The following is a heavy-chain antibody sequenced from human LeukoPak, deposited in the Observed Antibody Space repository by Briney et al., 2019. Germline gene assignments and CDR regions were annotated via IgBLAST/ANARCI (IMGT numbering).Heavy chain of an antibody. CDR3: AKWASDNRAFDL. Sequence: SETLSLTCTVSGTSITSYYWNWIRQAPGQGPEWIGYGHYSANTKYNPPLKSRVTISVDTSKNQFSLRLRSVTAADTAVYFCAKWASDNRAFDLWGQGTLVTVSS. CDR2: GHYSANT. D-gene: IGHD2-8*01. V-gene: IGHV4-59*08. J-gene: IGHJ4*02. CDR1: GTSITSYY.